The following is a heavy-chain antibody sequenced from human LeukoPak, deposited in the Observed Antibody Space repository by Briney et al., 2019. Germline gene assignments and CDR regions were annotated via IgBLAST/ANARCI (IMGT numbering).Heavy chain of an antibody. CDR2: VILFFGIA. V-gene: IGHV1-69*04. CDR1: GGSFSSYD. Sequence: AVKVSCEASGGSFSSYDISWLRLAPGQGSEWMGRVILFFGIANYAHNYQGRVTITADTSTSTAYLELSSLRSEDPAVYYCASSRRPGSTAPYYYYYYGMDVWGQGTTVTVSS. J-gene: IGHJ6*02. CDR3: ASSRRPGSTAPYYYYYYGMDV. D-gene: IGHD3-10*01.